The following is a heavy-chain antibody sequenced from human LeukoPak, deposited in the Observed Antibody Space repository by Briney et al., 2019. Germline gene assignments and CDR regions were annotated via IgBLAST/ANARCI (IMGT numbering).Heavy chain of an antibody. CDR2: ISGSGGTT. V-gene: IGHV3-23*01. D-gene: IGHD3-10*01. Sequence: GGSLRLSCSASGFMFSSYAMSWVRQAPGKGLEWVSAISGSGGTTYYADSVKGRFTISRDNSKNTLYLQMNSLRAEDAAVYYCAKKNGAGYGSGSYFDHWGQGTLVTVSS. CDR1: GFMFSSYA. J-gene: IGHJ4*02. CDR3: AKKNGAGYGSGSYFDH.